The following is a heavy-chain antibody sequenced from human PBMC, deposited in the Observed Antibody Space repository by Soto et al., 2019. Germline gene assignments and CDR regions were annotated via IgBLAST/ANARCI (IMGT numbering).Heavy chain of an antibody. D-gene: IGHD3-22*01. V-gene: IGHV1-18*01. Sequence: QVQLVQSGAEVKKPGASVKVSCKASGYTFTSQGISWVRQAPGQGLEWMGWISADNGNTNYAQKLQGRVTMTTDTATSTAYMELRSLRSDDTAVYYCARGGYYDSSGYYFFDYWGQGTLVTVSS. CDR3: ARGGYYDSSGYYFFDY. CDR1: GYTFTSQG. J-gene: IGHJ4*02. CDR2: ISADNGNT.